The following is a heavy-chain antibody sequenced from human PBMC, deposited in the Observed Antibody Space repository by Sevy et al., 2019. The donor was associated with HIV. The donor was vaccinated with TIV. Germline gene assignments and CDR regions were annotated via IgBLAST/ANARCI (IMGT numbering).Heavy chain of an antibody. D-gene: IGHD1-26*01. V-gene: IGHV1-18*01. CDR1: GYTFTSYG. Sequence: ASVKVSCKASGYTFTSYGISWVRQAPGQGLEWMGWISAYNGNTNYAQKLQGRVTMTTDTSTSTAYMELRSLRSDDTAVYYCARDSRYSGSPYYFDYWGQGTLVTVSS. CDR3: ARDSRYSGSPYYFDY. CDR2: ISAYNGNT. J-gene: IGHJ4*02.